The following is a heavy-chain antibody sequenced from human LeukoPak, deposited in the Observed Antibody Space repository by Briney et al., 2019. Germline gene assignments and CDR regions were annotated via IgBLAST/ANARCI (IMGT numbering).Heavy chain of an antibody. D-gene: IGHD3-10*01. CDR2: IKEDGSEK. J-gene: IGHJ4*02. CDR1: GFTFSSYW. CDR3: ARILVYGSGAEAFDY. V-gene: IGHV3-7*01. Sequence: PGGSLRLSCAASGFTFSSYWVSWVRQAPGKGLEWVANIKEDGSEKYYVDSVKGRFTISRDNAKNSLYLQMNSLRAEDTAVYYCARILVYGSGAEAFDYWGQGTLVTVSS.